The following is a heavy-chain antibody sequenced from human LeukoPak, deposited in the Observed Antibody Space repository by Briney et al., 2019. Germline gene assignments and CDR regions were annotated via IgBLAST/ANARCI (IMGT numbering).Heavy chain of an antibody. Sequence: GGSLRLSCAASGFTFSSYWMGWVRQAPGKGLEWVANIKEDGSEKYYVDSVKGRFTISRGNAKDSLYLQMNSLRAEDTAVYYCARDPGTLRFLEWPPIWGQGTVVTVSS. CDR3: ARDPGTLRFLEWPPI. CDR1: GFTFSSYW. CDR2: IKEDGSEK. J-gene: IGHJ3*02. D-gene: IGHD3-3*01. V-gene: IGHV3-7*01.